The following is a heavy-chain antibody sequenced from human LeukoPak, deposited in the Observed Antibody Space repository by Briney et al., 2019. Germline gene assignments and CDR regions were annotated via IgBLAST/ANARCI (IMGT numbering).Heavy chain of an antibody. CDR2: IYYSKNT. Sequence: SETLSLTCTVSGGSISSSSAYWRWLRQPPGKGLEWIGSIYYSKNTYYNPSLKSRVTISADTSKNQFSLTLGSVSATDTAVYYCVSPRGFSYGYFDYWGQGTLVTVSS. CDR3: VSPRGFSYGYFDY. D-gene: IGHD5-18*01. CDR1: GGSISSSSAY. J-gene: IGHJ4*02. V-gene: IGHV4-39*01.